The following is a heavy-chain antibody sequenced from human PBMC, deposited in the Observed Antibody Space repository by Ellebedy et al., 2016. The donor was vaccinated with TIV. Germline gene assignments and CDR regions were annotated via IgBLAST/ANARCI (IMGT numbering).Heavy chain of an antibody. V-gene: IGHV3-7*04. D-gene: IGHD1/OR15-1a*01. J-gene: IGHJ4*02. CDR3: ARENWYNDY. Sequence: GESLKISCVASGFTFSNFWMSWVRQAPGKGLEWVGNINQDGSEKCYGDSVKGRFTISRDNAKNSVYLQMNSLRAEDTAVYYCARENWYNDYWGQGTLVTVSS. CDR1: GFTFSNFW. CDR2: INQDGSEK.